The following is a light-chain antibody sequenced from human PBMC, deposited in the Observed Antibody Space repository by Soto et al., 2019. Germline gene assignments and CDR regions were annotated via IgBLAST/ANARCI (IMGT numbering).Light chain of an antibody. V-gene: IGKV3D-20*02. CDR1: QSVSSSY. J-gene: IGKJ1*01. CDR2: QTS. CDR3: HKRQSWPRT. Sequence: DIVMTQSPATPSVSPGERATLSCRASQSVSSSYLAWYQQKPGQAPRLLIYQTSIRAAGIPDRFSASGSGTDLTLTISDVQPEDFALYYCHKRQSWPRTCGQGTKVDIK.